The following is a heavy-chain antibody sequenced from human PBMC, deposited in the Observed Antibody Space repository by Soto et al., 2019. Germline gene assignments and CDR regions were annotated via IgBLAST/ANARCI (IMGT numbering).Heavy chain of an antibody. J-gene: IGHJ5*02. CDR2: IYWDDDK. Sequence: QITLKESGPTLVKPTQTLTLTCTFSGFSLSTSGGGVGWIRQPPGKALEWLALIYWDDDKRYSPSLKNRLTLIKDTSKNQVVLTMTNMDPLDTATYYCAHRHAQQQLVSEGFDPWGQGTLVTVSS. V-gene: IGHV2-5*02. D-gene: IGHD6-13*01. CDR3: AHRHAQQQLVSEGFDP. CDR1: GFSLSTSGGG.